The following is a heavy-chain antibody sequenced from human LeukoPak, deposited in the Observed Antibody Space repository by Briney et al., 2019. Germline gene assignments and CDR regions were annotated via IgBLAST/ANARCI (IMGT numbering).Heavy chain of an antibody. D-gene: IGHD3-10*01. CDR3: ARRIFITMVRGAWAFDI. Sequence: SETLSLTCTVSGGSISSSSYYWGWIRQPPGKGLEWIGSIYYSGSTYYNPSLKSRVTISVDTSKNQFSLKLSSVTAADTAVYYCARRIFITMVRGAWAFDIWGQGTMVTVSS. V-gene: IGHV4-39*01. J-gene: IGHJ3*02. CDR2: IYYSGST. CDR1: GGSISSSSYY.